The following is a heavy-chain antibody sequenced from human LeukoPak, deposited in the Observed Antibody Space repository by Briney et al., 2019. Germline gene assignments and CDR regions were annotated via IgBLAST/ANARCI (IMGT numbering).Heavy chain of an antibody. CDR1: GCTFTGYY. Sequence: ASVKVSCKASGCTFTGYYMHWVRQAPGQGLEWMGWINPNSGGTNYAQKFQGRVTMTRDTSISTAYMELSRLRSDDTAVYYCARWYYYGSGSYYSKHYYYYMDVWGKGTTVTVSS. CDR2: INPNSGGT. D-gene: IGHD3-10*01. CDR3: ARWYYYGSGSYYSKHYYYYMDV. J-gene: IGHJ6*03. V-gene: IGHV1-2*02.